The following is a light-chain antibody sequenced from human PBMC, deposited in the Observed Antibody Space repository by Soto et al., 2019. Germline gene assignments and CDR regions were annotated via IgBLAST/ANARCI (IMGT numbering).Light chain of an antibody. CDR2: DVN. J-gene: IGLJ3*02. V-gene: IGLV2-23*02. CDR1: RSDVGGYNH. Sequence: QSALTQPASVSGSPGQSITISFTGTRSDVGGYNHVSWYQQHPGKAPKLMIYDVNKRPSGVSNHFSGSKSGNTASLTISGLQVEDEADYYCCSYAGSSTWVFGGGTKQTVL. CDR3: CSYAGSSTWV.